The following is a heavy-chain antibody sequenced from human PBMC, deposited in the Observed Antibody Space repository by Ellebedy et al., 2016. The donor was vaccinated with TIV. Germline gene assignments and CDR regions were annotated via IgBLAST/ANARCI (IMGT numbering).Heavy chain of an antibody. V-gene: IGHV4-34*01. CDR1: GGSFSGYY. Sequence: SQTLSLTXAVSGGSFSGYYWTWLRQPPGKGLEWIGEINHSGCTNYNPSLKSRVTISVDTSKNQFSLTLRSVTAADTAVYYCARGQGRRKATDYWGQGTLVTVSP. CDR2: INHSGCT. J-gene: IGHJ4*02. CDR3: ARGQGRRKATDY. D-gene: IGHD5-12*01.